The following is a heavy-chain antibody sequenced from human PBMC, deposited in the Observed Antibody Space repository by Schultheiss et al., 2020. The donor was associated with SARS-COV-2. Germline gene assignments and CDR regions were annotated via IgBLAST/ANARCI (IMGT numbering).Heavy chain of an antibody. CDR1: GGSFSGYY. D-gene: IGHD6-13*01. CDR2: IYYSGST. V-gene: IGHV4-59*01. J-gene: IGHJ6*02. Sequence: SQTLSLTCAVYGGSFSGYYWSWIRQHPGKGLEWIGYIYYSGSTNYNPSLKSRVTISVDTSKNQYSLRLSSVTAADTAMYYCASQVGYSSSRYTYYGMDVWGQGTTVTVSS. CDR3: ASQVGYSSSRYTYYGMDV.